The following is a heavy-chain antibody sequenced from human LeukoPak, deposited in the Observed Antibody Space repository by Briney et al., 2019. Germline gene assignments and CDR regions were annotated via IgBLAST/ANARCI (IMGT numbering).Heavy chain of an antibody. CDR1: GFTFGDYA. CDR2: IRSKAYGGTT. D-gene: IGHD3-10*01. Sequence: PGGSLRLSCTASGFTFGDYARSWVRQAPGKGLEWVGFIRSKAYGGTTDYAASVKGRFTISRDDSKSIAYLKMNSLKTEDTAVYYCTRTGRFGELLAFDYWGQGTLVAVSS. V-gene: IGHV3-49*04. J-gene: IGHJ4*02. CDR3: TRTGRFGELLAFDY.